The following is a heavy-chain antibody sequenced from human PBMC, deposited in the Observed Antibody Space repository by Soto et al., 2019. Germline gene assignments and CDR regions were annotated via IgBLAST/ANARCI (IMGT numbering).Heavy chain of an antibody. J-gene: IGHJ6*02. D-gene: IGHD6-6*01. CDR3: ASLRGSSSSANYYYYGMDV. CDR1: GYSFTSYW. Sequence: GESLKISCKGSGYSFTSYWISWVRQMPGKGLEWMGRIDPSDSYTNYSPSFQGHVTISADKSISTAYLQWSSLKASDTAMYYCASLRGSSSSANYYYYGMDVWGQGTTVTVSS. CDR2: IDPSDSYT. V-gene: IGHV5-10-1*01.